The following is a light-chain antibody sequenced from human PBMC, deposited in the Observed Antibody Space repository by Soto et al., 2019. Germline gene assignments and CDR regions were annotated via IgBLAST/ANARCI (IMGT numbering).Light chain of an antibody. CDR1: QSLVYSDGNSY. CDR3: MQGTHWPWT. CDR2: KAS. V-gene: IGKV2-30*01. J-gene: IGKJ1*01. Sequence: FVMSQSPLSLPVTLGQPASISCRSSQSLVYSDGNSYLNWFQQRPGQSPRRLIYKASNRDPGVPDRFSGSGSGTDFTLKITRVEAEDVGVYYCMQGTHWPWTFGQGTKVDIK.